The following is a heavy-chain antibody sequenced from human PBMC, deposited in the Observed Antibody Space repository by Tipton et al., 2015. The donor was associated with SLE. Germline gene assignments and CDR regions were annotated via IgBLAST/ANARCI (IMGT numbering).Heavy chain of an antibody. J-gene: IGHJ3*02. D-gene: IGHD1-26*01. CDR2: INHSGST. CDR3: ARGGGRLGQQGGISAFDI. V-gene: IGHV4-34*01. CDR1: GGSFSGYY. Sequence: LRLSCAVYGGSFSGYYWSWIRQPPGKGLEWIGEINHSGSTNYNPSLKSRVTISVDTSKNQFSLKLSSVTAADTAVYYCARGGGRLGQQGGISAFDIWGQGTMVTVSS.